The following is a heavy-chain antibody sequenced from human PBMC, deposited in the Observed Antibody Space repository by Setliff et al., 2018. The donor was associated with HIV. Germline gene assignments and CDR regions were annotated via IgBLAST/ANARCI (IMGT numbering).Heavy chain of an antibody. CDR3: ARGFSGDYLFTGYLDV. V-gene: IGHV4-61*01. Sequence: SETLSLTCTVSGGSVSSGSYYWSWIRQPPGKGLEWIDYIYYSGSTNYNPSLKSRVTISVDTSKNQFSLKLSSVTAADTAFYYCARGFSGDYLFTGYLDVWGKGTTVTVSS. J-gene: IGHJ6*03. CDR2: IYYSGST. D-gene: IGHD3-22*01. CDR1: GGSVSSGSYY.